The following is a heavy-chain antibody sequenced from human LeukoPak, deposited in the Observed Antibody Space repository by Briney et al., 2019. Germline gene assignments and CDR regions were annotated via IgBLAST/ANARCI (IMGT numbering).Heavy chain of an antibody. CDR2: INPNSGGT. J-gene: IGHJ4*02. CDR3: AREASIVGATFHLDY. V-gene: IGHV1-2*02. CDR1: GCTFTGYY. Sequence: ASVKVSCKASGCTFTGYYMHWVGQAPGQGLEWMGWINPNSGGTNYAQKFWGRVTMTWDTSISTAYMELSRLRSDDTAVYYCAREASIVGATFHLDYWGQGTLVTVSS. D-gene: IGHD1-26*01.